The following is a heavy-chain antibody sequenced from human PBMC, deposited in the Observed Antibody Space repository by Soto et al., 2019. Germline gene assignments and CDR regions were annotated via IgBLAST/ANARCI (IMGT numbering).Heavy chain of an antibody. D-gene: IGHD1-1*01. CDR3: TRGPRVSSTGTGAH. CDR1: GFTFSAYW. J-gene: IGHJ4*02. Sequence: GSLRLSCEVSGFTFSAYWMHWVRQVPGKGLIWVSRISDDGSTTTYADSVKGRFTISRDNAKNTLYLQMDSLRADDTGLYYCTRGPRVSSTGTGAHWGQGTLVTVSS. V-gene: IGHV3-74*01. CDR2: ISDDGSTT.